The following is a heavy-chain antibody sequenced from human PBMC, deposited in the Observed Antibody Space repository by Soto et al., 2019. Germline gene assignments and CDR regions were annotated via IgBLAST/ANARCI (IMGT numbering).Heavy chain of an antibody. V-gene: IGHV1-18*01. CDR2: ISAYNGNT. D-gene: IGHD4-17*01. Sequence: ASVKVSCKASGYTFTSYGISWVRQAPGQGIERMGWISAYNGNTNHAQKLQGRVTMTTDTSTSTAYMELRSLRSDDTAVYYCARDRIVYGDYQYYYYGMDVWGQGTTVTVSS. J-gene: IGHJ6*02. CDR3: ARDRIVYGDYQYYYYGMDV. CDR1: GYTFTSYG.